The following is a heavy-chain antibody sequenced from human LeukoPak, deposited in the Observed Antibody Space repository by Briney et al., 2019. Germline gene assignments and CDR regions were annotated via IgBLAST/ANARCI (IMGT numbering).Heavy chain of an antibody. CDR1: GYTFTGYY. CDR3: ARDYYDSSGYGLLPSYMDV. CDR2: INPNSGGT. J-gene: IGHJ6*03. V-gene: IGHV1-2*02. Sequence: ASVKVSCKASGYTFTGYYMHWVRQAPGQGLEWMGWINPNSGGTNYAQKFQGRVTMTRDMSTSTVYMELSSLRSEDTAVYYCARDYYDSSGYGLLPSYMDVWGKGTTVTVSS. D-gene: IGHD3-22*01.